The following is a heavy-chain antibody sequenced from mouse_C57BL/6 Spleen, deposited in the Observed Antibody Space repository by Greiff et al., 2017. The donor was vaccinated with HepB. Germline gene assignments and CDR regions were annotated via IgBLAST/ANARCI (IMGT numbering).Heavy chain of an antibody. CDR2: IYPGDGDT. Sequence: VKLQESGPELVKPGASVKISCKASGYAFSSSWMNWVKQRPGKGLEWIGRIYPGDGDTNYNGKFKGKATLTADKSSSTAYMQLSSLTSEDSAVYFCARGDYGSSYYYFDYWGQGTTLTVSS. D-gene: IGHD1-1*01. CDR1: GYAFSSSW. V-gene: IGHV1-82*01. CDR3: ARGDYGSSYYYFDY. J-gene: IGHJ2*01.